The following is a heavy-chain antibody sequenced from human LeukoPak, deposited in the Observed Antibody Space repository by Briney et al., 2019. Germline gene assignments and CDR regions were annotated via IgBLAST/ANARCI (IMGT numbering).Heavy chain of an antibody. CDR1: GLTFSSYW. Sequence: GGSLRLSCAASGLTFSSYWMHGVRQAPGKGLVWVSRINSDGSTTNYADSVKGRFTISRDNAKNTLFLQTNSLRAEDTAVYYCAKCDSSGPEDAFDIWGQGTMVTVSS. CDR2: INSDGSTT. CDR3: AKCDSSGPEDAFDI. D-gene: IGHD3-22*01. J-gene: IGHJ3*02. V-gene: IGHV3-74*01.